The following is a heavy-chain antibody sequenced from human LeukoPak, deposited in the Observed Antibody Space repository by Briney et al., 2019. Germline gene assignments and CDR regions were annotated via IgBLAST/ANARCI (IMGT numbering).Heavy chain of an antibody. V-gene: IGHV3-30*04. CDR3: AELGITMIGGV. Sequence: AGGSLRLSCEASGFTFSSYAIHWVRQAPGKGLEWVAFISYDGSKKYYADSVKGRFTISRDNSKNTLFLQMNSLRAEDTAVYYCAELGITMIGGVWGKGTTVTISS. D-gene: IGHD3-10*02. J-gene: IGHJ6*04. CDR2: ISYDGSKK. CDR1: GFTFSSYA.